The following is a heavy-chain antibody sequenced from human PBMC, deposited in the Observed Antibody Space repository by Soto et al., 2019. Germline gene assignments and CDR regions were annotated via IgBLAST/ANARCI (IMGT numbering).Heavy chain of an antibody. D-gene: IGHD2-15*01. CDR1: GYSLATYW. CDR2: FDPSHPHI. V-gene: IGHV5-10-1*01. J-gene: IGHJ6*02. Sequence: GDPLNISCKSSGYSLATYWITWLSQMPGKGLVGMGRFDPSHPHINYSPSFQGRVTISADKPLNTAYLQWSSLEASDTAMYYCARLGDCSGGSCFSRYYYHGMDVWGQGTTVTVSS. CDR3: ARLGDCSGGSCFSRYYYHGMDV.